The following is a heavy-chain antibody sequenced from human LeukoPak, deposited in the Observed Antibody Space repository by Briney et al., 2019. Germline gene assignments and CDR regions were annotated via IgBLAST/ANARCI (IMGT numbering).Heavy chain of an antibody. J-gene: IGHJ4*02. CDR1: GGSISSGYY. CDR2: IYHSGST. CDR3: AAGLWFGDRAFDY. Sequence: PSETLSLTCTVSGGSISSGYYWGWIRQPPGKGLEWIGSIYHSGSTYYNPSLKSRVTISVDTSKNQFSLKLSSVTAADTAVYYCAAGLWFGDRAFDYWGQGTLVTVSS. V-gene: IGHV4-38-2*02. D-gene: IGHD3-10*01.